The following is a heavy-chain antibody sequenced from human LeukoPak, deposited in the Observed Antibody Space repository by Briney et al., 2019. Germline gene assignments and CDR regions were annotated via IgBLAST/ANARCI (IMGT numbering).Heavy chain of an antibody. CDR3: ARVSSSGRGAIYYFDY. D-gene: IGHD6-19*01. J-gene: IGHJ4*02. CDR2: IYTSGST. CDR1: GGSISSGSYY. Sequence: PSETLSLTCTVSGGSISSGSYYWSWIRQPAGKGLEWIGRIYTSGSTNYNPSLKSRVTISVDTSKNQFFLKLSSVTAADTAVYYCARVSSSGRGAIYYFDYWGQGTLVTVSS. V-gene: IGHV4-61*02.